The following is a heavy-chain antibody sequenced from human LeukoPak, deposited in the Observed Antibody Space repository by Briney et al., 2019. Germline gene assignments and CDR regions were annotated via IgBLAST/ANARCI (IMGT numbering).Heavy chain of an antibody. CDR3: ARRDGESNYYDNQPVDAFDI. Sequence: PSQTLSLTCAVSGGSISSGGYSWSWIRQPPGKGLEWIGYIYYSGSTNYNPSLKSRVTISVDTSKNQFSLKLSSVTAADTAVYYCARRDGESNYYDNQPVDAFDIWGQGTMVTVSS. CDR1: GGSISSGGYS. J-gene: IGHJ3*02. D-gene: IGHD3-22*01. V-gene: IGHV4-30-4*07. CDR2: IYYSGST.